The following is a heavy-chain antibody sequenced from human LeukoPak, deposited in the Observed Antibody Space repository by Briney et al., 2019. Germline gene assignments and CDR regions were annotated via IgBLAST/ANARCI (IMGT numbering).Heavy chain of an antibody. J-gene: IGHJ4*02. CDR2: ISAYSGNT. CDR1: GFIFTKYG. CDR3: ARAPDWGYCSSTSCYWGLDY. Sequence: ASVKVSCKASGFIFTKYGISWVRQAPGQGLEWVGWISAYSGNTNYAQKVQGRVTMTTDTSTSTAYMELRTLRSDDTAVYYCARAPDWGYCSSTSCYWGLDYWGQGTLVTVSS. D-gene: IGHD2-2*01. V-gene: IGHV1-18*01.